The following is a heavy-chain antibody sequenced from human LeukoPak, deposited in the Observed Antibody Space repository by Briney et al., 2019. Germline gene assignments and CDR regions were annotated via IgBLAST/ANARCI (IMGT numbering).Heavy chain of an antibody. CDR1: GFTFSSYA. CDR3: AKGSYYDSSGSFYLDY. Sequence: GGSLRLSCAASGFTFSSYAMSWVRQAPGKGLEWVSGISGSGDNTYYADSVKGRFTISRDNSKNTLYVQVNSLGTEDTAAYYCAKGSYYDSSGSFYLDYWGQGTLVTVSS. D-gene: IGHD3-22*01. V-gene: IGHV3-23*01. J-gene: IGHJ4*02. CDR2: ISGSGDNT.